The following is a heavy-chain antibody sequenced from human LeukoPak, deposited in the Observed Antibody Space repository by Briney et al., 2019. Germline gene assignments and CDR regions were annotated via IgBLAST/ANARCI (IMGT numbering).Heavy chain of an antibody. CDR3: ARSSGYDYSFSDY. D-gene: IGHD5-12*01. V-gene: IGHV1-2*02. CDR2: INPNSGGT. Sequence: ASVKVSCKASGYTFTGYYMHWVRQAPGQGLEWMGWINPNSGGTNYAQKLQGRVTMTTDTSTSTAYMELRSLRSDDTAVYYCARSSGYDYSFSDYWGQGTLVTVSS. CDR1: GYTFTGYY. J-gene: IGHJ4*02.